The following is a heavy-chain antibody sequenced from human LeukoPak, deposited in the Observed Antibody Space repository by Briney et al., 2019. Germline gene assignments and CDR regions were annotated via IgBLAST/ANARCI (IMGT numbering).Heavy chain of an antibody. J-gene: IGHJ4*02. V-gene: IGHV4-59*01. D-gene: IGHD6-13*01. CDR2: IYYSGST. Sequence: SETLSLTCTVSGGSINSYYWSWIRQPPGKGLEWIGYIYYSGSTNYNPTLKSRVTMSVDTSDDQFSLKVSSVTAADTAVYYCARGGSSWYADYWGQGTLVTVSS. CDR1: GGSINSYY. CDR3: ARGGSSWYADY.